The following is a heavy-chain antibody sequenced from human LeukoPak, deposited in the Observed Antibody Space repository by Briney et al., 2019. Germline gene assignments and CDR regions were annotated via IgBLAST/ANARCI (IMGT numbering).Heavy chain of an antibody. Sequence: GGSLRLSCAASGFTFSGYSMNWVRQAPGKGLEWVSSISSSSSYIYYADSVKGRFTISRDNAKNSLYLQMNSLRAEDTAVYYCARVAKLQDSYYYYMDVWGKGTTVTVSS. CDR1: GFTFSGYS. D-gene: IGHD5-24*01. CDR2: ISSSSSYI. J-gene: IGHJ6*03. V-gene: IGHV3-21*01. CDR3: ARVAKLQDSYYYYMDV.